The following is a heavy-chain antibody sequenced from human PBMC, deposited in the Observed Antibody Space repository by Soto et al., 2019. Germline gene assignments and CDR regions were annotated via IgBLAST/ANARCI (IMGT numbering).Heavy chain of an antibody. Sequence: GGSLRLSCAASGFTLSSYGMHWVRQAPGKGLEWVAVIWYDGSNIYYTDSVKGRFTISRDNSRNALYLQMNSLSAQDPAVYCFARGLLTSPHRGIDYWNWLEIWGQGTLVTVFS. CDR2: IWYDGSNI. V-gene: IGHV3-33*01. CDR1: GFTLSSYG. J-gene: IGHJ5*02. D-gene: IGHD4-17*01. CDR3: ARGLLTSPHRGIDYWNWLEI.